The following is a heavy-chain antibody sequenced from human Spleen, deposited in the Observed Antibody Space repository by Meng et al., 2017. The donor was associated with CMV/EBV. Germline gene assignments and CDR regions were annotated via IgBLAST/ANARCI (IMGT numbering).Heavy chain of an antibody. CDR3: ARDKAGDMQGDYSFDF. V-gene: IGHV3-20*04. D-gene: IGHD2-21*01. CDR2: INWKGGTT. CDR1: GFTFDDHG. Sequence: GGSLRLSCAASGFTFDDHGMTWVRQAPGKGLEWVSGINWKGGTTAYADSVKGRFTISRDNAKNFLYLQMNSVRAEDTAIYFCARDKAGDMQGDYSFDFWGQGTLVTVSS. J-gene: IGHJ4*02.